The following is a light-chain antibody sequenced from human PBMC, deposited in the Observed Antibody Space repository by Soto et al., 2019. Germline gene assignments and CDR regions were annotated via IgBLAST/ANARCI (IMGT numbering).Light chain of an antibody. J-gene: IGLJ2*01. CDR1: SSNIGSKT. Sequence: QSALTQPPSASGTPGQRVTLSCSGGSSNIGSKTVNWYQQLPGTAPKLLIYNNNQRPSGVPDRFSGSKSGTAASLAISGLQSDDGADYYCAAWDDSLNGRVFGGGTKLTVL. V-gene: IGLV1-44*01. CDR2: NNN. CDR3: AAWDDSLNGRV.